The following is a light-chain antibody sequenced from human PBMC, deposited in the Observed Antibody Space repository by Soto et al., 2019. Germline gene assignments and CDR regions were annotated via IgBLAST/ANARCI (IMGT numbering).Light chain of an antibody. CDR3: QQYGSSPRT. Sequence: EIVLTQSPGTLSLSPGERVTLSCRASQSVDSSNLAWYQQRPGQAPRLLIHGASSRAPGIPDRFSGSGSDTDFTLTISGLEVDDFAVYYCQQYGSSPRTFGQGTKLESK. V-gene: IGKV3-20*01. CDR1: QSVDSSN. CDR2: GAS. J-gene: IGKJ1*01.